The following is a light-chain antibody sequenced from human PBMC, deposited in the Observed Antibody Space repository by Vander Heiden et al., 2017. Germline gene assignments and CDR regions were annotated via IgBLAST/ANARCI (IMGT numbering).Light chain of an antibody. CDR2: GTS. J-gene: IGKJ4*01. V-gene: IGKV1-39*01. Sequence: DIHMTQSPSSLSASVGDRVTITCRASQTISNNLNWYQQKPGEAPNLLIYGTSTLQSGVPSRFSGSGSGTDFSLTVTSLQPEDFVTYYCQQTYLLPLTFGGGTKVEIK. CDR3: QQTYLLPLT. CDR1: QTISNN.